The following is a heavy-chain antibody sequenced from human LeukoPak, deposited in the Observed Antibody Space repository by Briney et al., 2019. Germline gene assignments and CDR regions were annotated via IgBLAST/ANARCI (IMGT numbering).Heavy chain of an antibody. D-gene: IGHD3-22*01. J-gene: IGHJ3*02. Sequence: PVGSLRLSCAASGFTVSSNYMSWVRQAPGKGLEWVSLIDSGGDRYYADSVKGRFTISRDNSKNTLYLQMNSLRAEDTAVYYCAKVEDYDSSGYFDAFDIWGQGTMVTVSS. CDR1: GFTVSSNY. V-gene: IGHV3-66*02. CDR3: AKVEDYDSSGYFDAFDI. CDR2: IDSGGDR.